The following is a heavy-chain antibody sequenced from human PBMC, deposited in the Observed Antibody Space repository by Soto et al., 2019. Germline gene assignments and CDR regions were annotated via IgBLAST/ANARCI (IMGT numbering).Heavy chain of an antibody. CDR3: ARDFAATIDSGAGLEYYYYYGMDV. CDR1: GFTFSSYS. CDR2: ISSIISTI. J-gene: IGHJ6*02. V-gene: IGHV3-48*01. Sequence: GGSLRLSCAASGFTFSSYSMNWVRQAPGKGLEWVSYISSIISTIYYADSVKGRFTISRDNAKNSLFLQMNSLRAEDTAVYYCARDFAATIDSGAGLEYYYYYGMDVWGQGTTVTVSS. D-gene: IGHD5-12*01.